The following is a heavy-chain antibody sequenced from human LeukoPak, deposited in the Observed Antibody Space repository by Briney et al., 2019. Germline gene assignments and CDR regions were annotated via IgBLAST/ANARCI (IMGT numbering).Heavy chain of an antibody. D-gene: IGHD6-13*01. Sequence: PGGSLRLSCAASGFTFSSYLMSWVRQAPGKGLEWVANIKQDGSENYYVDSVKGRFTISRDNAKNSLYLQMNSLRAEDTAVYYCAKDILAAGLFFDYWGQGTLVTVSS. J-gene: IGHJ4*02. CDR1: GFTFSSYL. CDR2: IKQDGSEN. CDR3: AKDILAAGLFFDY. V-gene: IGHV3-7*03.